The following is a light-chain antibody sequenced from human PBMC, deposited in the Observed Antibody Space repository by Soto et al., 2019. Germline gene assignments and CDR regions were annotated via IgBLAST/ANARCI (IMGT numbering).Light chain of an antibody. Sequence: QSALTQPASVSGSPGQSIAISCNGSSSDIGIYKYVSWYQQHPGKVPKLIIYEVTNRPSGVSNRFSGSKSGNTASLTISGLQAEDEADYYCSSYTTSSTRVFGTGTKVTVL. J-gene: IGLJ1*01. CDR1: SSDIGIYKY. V-gene: IGLV2-14*01. CDR2: EVT. CDR3: SSYTTSSTRV.